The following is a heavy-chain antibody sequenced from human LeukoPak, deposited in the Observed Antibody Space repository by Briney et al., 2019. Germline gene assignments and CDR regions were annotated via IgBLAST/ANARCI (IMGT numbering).Heavy chain of an antibody. D-gene: IGHD3-10*01. Sequence: KPSETLSLTCTVSGGSISSYYWSWIRQPPGKELEWIGYIYYSGSTNYSPSLKSRVTISVDTSKNQFSLKLSSVTAADTAVYYCARGSITMVRGVIATGIFDYWGQGTLVTVSS. CDR1: GGSISSYY. CDR2: IYYSGST. V-gene: IGHV4-59*01. J-gene: IGHJ4*02. CDR3: ARGSITMVRGVIATGIFDY.